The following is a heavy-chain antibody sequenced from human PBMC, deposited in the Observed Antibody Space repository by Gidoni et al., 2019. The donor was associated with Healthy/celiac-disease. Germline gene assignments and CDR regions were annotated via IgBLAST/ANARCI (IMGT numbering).Heavy chain of an antibody. CDR3: ASSFDAFDI. J-gene: IGHJ3*02. CDR1: GYTFTSYG. CDR2: ISADNGNT. Sequence: QVQLVQSGAEVTKPGASVTVSCKASGYTFTSYGISWVRQAPGKGLESMGWISADNGNTNYAQKLQGRVTMTTDTSTSTANMELRSLRSDDTAVYYWASSFDAFDIWGQGTMVTVSS. V-gene: IGHV1-18*01.